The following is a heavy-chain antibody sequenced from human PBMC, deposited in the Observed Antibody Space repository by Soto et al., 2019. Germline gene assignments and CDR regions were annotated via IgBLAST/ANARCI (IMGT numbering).Heavy chain of an antibody. CDR3: ARNIGHYYYYYGMDV. D-gene: IGHD3-10*01. Sequence: VASVKVSCKASGYTFTSYGISWVRQAPGQGLEWMGWISAYNGNTNYAQKFQGRVTMTRDTSISTAYMELSRLRSDDTAVYYCARNIGHYYYYYGMDVWGQGTTVTVSS. J-gene: IGHJ6*02. V-gene: IGHV1-18*01. CDR1: GYTFTSYG. CDR2: ISAYNGNT.